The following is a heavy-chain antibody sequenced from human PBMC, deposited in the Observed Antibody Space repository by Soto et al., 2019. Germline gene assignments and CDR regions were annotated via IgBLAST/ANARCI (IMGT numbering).Heavy chain of an antibody. CDR1: GFTFSSYA. CDR2: ISSSGGNT. V-gene: IGHV3-23*01. J-gene: IGHJ4*02. CDR3: AKHKGVRYFDWLSPGYFDY. Sequence: PGGSLRLSCAGSGFTFSSYAMSWVRQAPGKGLEWVSTISSSGGNTFYADSVKGRFTISRDNSKNTLYLQMNSLRAEDTAVYYCAKHKGVRYFDWLSPGYFDYWGQGTLVTVSS. D-gene: IGHD3-9*01.